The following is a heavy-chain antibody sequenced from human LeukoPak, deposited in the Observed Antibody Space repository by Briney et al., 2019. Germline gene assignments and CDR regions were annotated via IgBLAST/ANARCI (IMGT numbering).Heavy chain of an antibody. CDR1: GYTFTSYD. J-gene: IGHJ4*02. CDR2: MNPNSGNT. D-gene: IGHD3-10*01. V-gene: IGHV1-8*03. Sequence: ASVKVSCKASGYTFTSYDINWVRQATGQGLEWMGWMNPNSGNTGYAQKFQGRVTITADKSTSTAYMELSSLRSEDTAVYYCARAYYYGSGSFYYFDYWGQGTLVTVSS. CDR3: ARAYYYGSGSFYYFDY.